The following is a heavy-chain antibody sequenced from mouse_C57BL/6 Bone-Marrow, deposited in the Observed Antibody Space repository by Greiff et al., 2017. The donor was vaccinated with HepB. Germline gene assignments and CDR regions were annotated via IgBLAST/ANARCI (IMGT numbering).Heavy chain of an antibody. CDR1: GYSFSDYN. CDR2: INPNYGTT. J-gene: IGHJ4*01. V-gene: IGHV1-39*01. D-gene: IGHD3-2*02. Sequence: EVKLQESGPELVKPGASVKISCKASGYSFSDYNINWVKQSNGKSLEWIGVINPNYGTTSYNQKFKGKATLTVDQSSSTAYMQLNSLTSEDSAVYYCATAQATMDYWGQGTSVTVSS. CDR3: ATAQATMDY.